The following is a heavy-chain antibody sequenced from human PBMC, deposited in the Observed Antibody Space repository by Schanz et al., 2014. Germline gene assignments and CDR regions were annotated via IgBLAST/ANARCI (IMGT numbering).Heavy chain of an antibody. Sequence: QVQLQESGPGLVKPSQTLSLTCTVSGASISSGGYYWDWIRLLPGKGLEWIGYISYSGSTSFNPSRKSRLTMSVDTSKNQFSLRLSSVTAADTAVYYCASRASGWYALGYFDYWGQGAPVTVSS. J-gene: IGHJ4*02. CDR1: GASISSGGYY. V-gene: IGHV4-31*03. CDR3: ASRASGWYALGYFDY. CDR2: ISYSGST. D-gene: IGHD6-19*01.